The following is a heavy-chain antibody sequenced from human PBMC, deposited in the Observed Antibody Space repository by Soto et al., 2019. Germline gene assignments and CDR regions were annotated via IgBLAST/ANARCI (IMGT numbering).Heavy chain of an antibody. CDR1: GYTYTSYG. CDR3: ARAPADIPDY. J-gene: IGHJ4*02. V-gene: IGHV1-18*01. Sequence: ASVKVSCKASGYTYTSYGITWVRQAPGQGLEWMGWISTYNGNTNYAQKLQGRVTMTTDTSTSTAYMELRSLRSDDTAVYYCARAPADIPDYWGQGTLVTVSS. CDR2: ISTYNGNT. D-gene: IGHD2-2*02.